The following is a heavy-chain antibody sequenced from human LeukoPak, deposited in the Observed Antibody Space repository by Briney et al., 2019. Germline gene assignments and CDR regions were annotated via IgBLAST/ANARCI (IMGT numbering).Heavy chain of an antibody. CDR3: AREGSSWSEGRLWYFDY. D-gene: IGHD6-13*01. CDR2: ISSSGSTI. Sequence: GGSLRLSCAASGFTFSSYEMNWVRQAPGKGLEWVSYISSSGSTIYYADSVKGRFTISRDNAKNSLYLQMNSLRAEDTAVYYCAREGSSWSEGRLWYFDYWGQGTLVTVFS. V-gene: IGHV3-48*03. J-gene: IGHJ4*02. CDR1: GFTFSSYE.